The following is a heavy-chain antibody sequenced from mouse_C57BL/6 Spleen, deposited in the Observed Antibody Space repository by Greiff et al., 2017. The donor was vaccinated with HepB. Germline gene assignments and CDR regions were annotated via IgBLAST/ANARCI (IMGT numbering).Heavy chain of an antibody. V-gene: IGHV5-16*01. D-gene: IGHD1-1*01. CDR3: ARDLDYYGPFAY. Sequence: EVQRVESEGGLVQPGSSMKLSCTASGFTFSDYYMAWVRQVPEKGLEWVANINYDGSSTYYLDSLKSRFIISRDNAKNILYLQMSSLKSEDTATYYCARDLDYYGPFAYWGQGTLVTVSA. CDR1: GFTFSDYY. J-gene: IGHJ3*01. CDR2: INYDGSST.